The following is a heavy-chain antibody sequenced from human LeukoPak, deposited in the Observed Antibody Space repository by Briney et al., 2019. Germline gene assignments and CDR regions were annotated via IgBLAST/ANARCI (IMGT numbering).Heavy chain of an antibody. CDR1: GYTLTELS. V-gene: IGHV1-24*01. CDR2: FDPEDGET. Sequence: ASVKVSCKVSGYTLTELSMHRVRQAPGKGLEWMGGFDPEDGETIYAQKFQGRVTMTEDTSTDTAYMELSSLRSEDTAVYYCATGSSGWYLARYYFDYWGQGTLVTVSS. D-gene: IGHD6-19*01. J-gene: IGHJ4*02. CDR3: ATGSSGWYLARYYFDY.